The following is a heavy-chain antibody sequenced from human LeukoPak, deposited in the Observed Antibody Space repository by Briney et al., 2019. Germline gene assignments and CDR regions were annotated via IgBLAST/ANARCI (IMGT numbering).Heavy chain of an antibody. CDR3: ARGPSARRWFDP. V-gene: IGHV4-34*01. CDR1: GGSFSGYY. D-gene: IGHD6-6*01. CDR2: INHSGST. Sequence: SETLSLTCAVYGGSFSGYYWSWIRQPPGKGLEWIGEINHSGSTNYNPSLKSRVTISVDTSKNQFSLKLSSVTAADTAVHYCARGPSARRWFDPWGQGTLVTVSS. J-gene: IGHJ5*02.